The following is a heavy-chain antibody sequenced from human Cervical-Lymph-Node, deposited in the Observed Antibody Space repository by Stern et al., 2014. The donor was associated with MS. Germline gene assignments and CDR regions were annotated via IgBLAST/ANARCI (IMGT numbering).Heavy chain of an antibody. CDR3: ASGTLSPHYYYGMDV. J-gene: IGHJ6*02. V-gene: IGHV1-46*03. CDR1: GYTFTSYY. CDR2: INPSGGST. Sequence: QLVQSGAEVKKPGASVKVSCKASGYTFTSYYMHWVRQAPGQGLEWMGIINPSGGSTGYAQKFQGRVTLTRDTSTTTVYMDLSSLRSEDTAVYYCASGTLSPHYYYGMDVWGQGTTVTVSS. D-gene: IGHD1-1*01.